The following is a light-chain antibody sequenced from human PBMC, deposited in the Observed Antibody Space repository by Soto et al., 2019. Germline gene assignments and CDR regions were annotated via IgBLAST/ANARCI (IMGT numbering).Light chain of an antibody. CDR3: QQYGRSTVLLT. V-gene: IGKV3-20*01. J-gene: IGKJ3*01. CDR2: DAS. CDR1: QSVSNNY. Sequence: EIVLTQSPGTLSLSPGERVTLSCRASQSVSNNYLAWYQQKPGQAPRLLIYDASTRATGIPDRFSGSGSGTDFTLTISRLEPEDFAVYYCQQYGRSTVLLTFGPGTKVDIK.